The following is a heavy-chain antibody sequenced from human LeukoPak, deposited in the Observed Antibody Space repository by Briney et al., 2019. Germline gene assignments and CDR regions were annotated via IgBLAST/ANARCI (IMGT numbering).Heavy chain of an antibody. CDR3: AREGDGSRYYFDY. J-gene: IGHJ4*02. CDR1: GLSFSNYY. D-gene: IGHD2-21*01. Sequence: PGGSLRLSCKASGLSFSNYYMNWVRQAPGKGLEWLSHINGRGGIINYADSVKGRFTISRDNARNSLDLHMSSLGAEDTAVYYCAREGDGSRYYFDYWGQGILVTVSS. V-gene: IGHV3-48*04. CDR2: INGRGGII.